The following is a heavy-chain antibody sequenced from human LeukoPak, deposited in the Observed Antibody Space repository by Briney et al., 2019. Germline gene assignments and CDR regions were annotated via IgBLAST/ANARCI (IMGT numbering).Heavy chain of an antibody. V-gene: IGHV1-69*06. Sequence: SVKVSCKASGGTFSSYAIRWVRQAPGQGLEWMGGIIPIFGTANYAQKFQGRVTTTADKSTSTAYMELSSLRSEDTAVYYCASSAWFGELCYWGQGTLVTVSS. CDR1: GGTFSSYA. J-gene: IGHJ4*02. CDR2: IIPIFGTA. CDR3: ASSAWFGELCY. D-gene: IGHD3-10*01.